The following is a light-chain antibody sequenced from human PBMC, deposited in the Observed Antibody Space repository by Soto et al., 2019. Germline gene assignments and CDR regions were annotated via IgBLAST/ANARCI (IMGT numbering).Light chain of an antibody. CDR3: QTWGTGAWG. CDR1: SGHSSYA. Sequence: QSVLTQSPSASASLGASFKLTCTLSSGHSSYAIAWHQQQPEKGPRYLMKLNSDGSHSKGDGIPDRFSGSSSGAERYLTISSLQSEDEADYYCQTWGTGAWGFGGGTKLTVL. V-gene: IGLV4-69*01. J-gene: IGLJ3*02. CDR2: LNSDGSH.